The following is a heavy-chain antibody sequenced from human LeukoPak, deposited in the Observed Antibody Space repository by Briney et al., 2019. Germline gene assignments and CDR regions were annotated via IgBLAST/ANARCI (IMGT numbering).Heavy chain of an antibody. D-gene: IGHD2-21*01. CDR1: GFTFNNYA. Sequence: GGSLRLSCEASGFTFNNYAMHWVRQAPGKGLEWVAVIFSYGTDKYYADSVKGRFTLSRDNSKNTLFLETNNLRTEDTAVYYCARVLITTGGRGFDYWGQGTLVTVSS. CDR2: IFSYGTDK. V-gene: IGHV3-30*04. CDR3: ARVLITTGGRGFDY. J-gene: IGHJ4*02.